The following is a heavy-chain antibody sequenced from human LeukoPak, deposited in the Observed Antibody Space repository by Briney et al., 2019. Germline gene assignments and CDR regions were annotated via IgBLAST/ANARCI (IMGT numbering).Heavy chain of an antibody. CDR3: ARVTGYVIEDYFDY. J-gene: IGHJ4*02. CDR2: IYCSGST. CDR1: GGSISSYY. V-gene: IGHV4-59*01. D-gene: IGHD3-22*01. Sequence: SETLSLTSTVSGGSISSYYWSWIRQPPGKGLEWIGYIYCSGSTNYNPSLKSRVTISVKTSKNQFSLKLSSVTAADTAVYYCARVTGYVIEDYFDYWGQGTLVTVSS.